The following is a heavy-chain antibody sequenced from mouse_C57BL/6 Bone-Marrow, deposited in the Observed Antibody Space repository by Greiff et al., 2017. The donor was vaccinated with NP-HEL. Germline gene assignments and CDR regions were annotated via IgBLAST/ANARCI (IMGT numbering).Heavy chain of an antibody. CDR3: TIITTVDWYFDV. D-gene: IGHD1-1*01. J-gene: IGHJ1*03. CDR1: GYTFTSYW. V-gene: IGHV1-5*01. Sequence: EVQLQQSGTVLARPGASVKMSCKTSGYTFTSYWMHWVKQRPGQGLEWIGAIYPGNSDTSYNQKFKGKAKLTAVTSASTAYMELSSLTNEDSAVYYCTIITTVDWYFDVWGTGTTVTVSS. CDR2: IYPGNSDT.